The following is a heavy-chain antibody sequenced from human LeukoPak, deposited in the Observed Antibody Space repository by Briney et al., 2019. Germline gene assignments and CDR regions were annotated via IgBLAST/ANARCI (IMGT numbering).Heavy chain of an antibody. Sequence: KPGASVKVSCKASGYTCTGYYMHWVRQAPGQGLEWMGWINPNSGGTNYAQKFQGRVTMTRDTSISTAYMELSRLRSDDTAVYYCAAFEREGSSTSCYAESWFDPWGQGTLVTVSS. CDR2: INPNSGGT. V-gene: IGHV1-2*02. CDR1: GYTCTGYY. CDR3: AAFEREGSSTSCYAESWFDP. J-gene: IGHJ5*02. D-gene: IGHD2-2*01.